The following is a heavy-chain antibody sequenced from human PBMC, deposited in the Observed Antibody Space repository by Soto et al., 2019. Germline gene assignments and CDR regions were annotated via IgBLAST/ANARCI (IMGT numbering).Heavy chain of an antibody. CDR1: GFTFSSYG. D-gene: IGHD3-22*01. CDR2: IWYDGSNK. CDR3: ARESYYYDSSGNFDY. Sequence: QVQLVESGGGVVQPGRSLRLSCAASGFTFSSYGMHWVRQAPGKGLEWVAVIWYDGSNKYYADSVKGRFTISRDNSKNTLYLQMNSLRAEDTAVYYCARESYYYDSSGNFDYWGQGPLVTASS. J-gene: IGHJ4*02. V-gene: IGHV3-33*01.